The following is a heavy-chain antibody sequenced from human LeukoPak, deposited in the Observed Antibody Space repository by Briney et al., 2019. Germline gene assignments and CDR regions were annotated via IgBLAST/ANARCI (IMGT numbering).Heavy chain of an antibody. V-gene: IGHV1-2*02. D-gene: IGHD2-2*01. CDR3: ARLGSPIYCSSTSCYENEVGY. CDR2: INPNSGGT. CDR1: GYTFTGYY. J-gene: IGHJ4*02. Sequence: ASVKVSCKASGYTFTGYYMHWVRQAPGQGLEWMGWINPNSGGTNYAQKFQGRVTMTRDTSISTAYMELSRLRSDDTAVYYCARLGSPIYCSSTSCYENEVGYWGQGTLVTVSS.